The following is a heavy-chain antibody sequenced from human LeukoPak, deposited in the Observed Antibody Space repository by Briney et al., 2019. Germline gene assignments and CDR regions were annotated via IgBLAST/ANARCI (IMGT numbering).Heavy chain of an antibody. Sequence: GGSLRLSCAASGFTFSSYAMSWVRQAPGKGLEWVSAIGGSGGSTYYADSVKGRFTISRDNSKNTLYLQMNSLRAEDTAVYYCAKGEQLVQFPFDYWGQGTLVTVSS. V-gene: IGHV3-23*01. CDR3: AKGEQLVQFPFDY. J-gene: IGHJ4*02. CDR1: GFTFSSYA. D-gene: IGHD6-13*01. CDR2: IGGSGGST.